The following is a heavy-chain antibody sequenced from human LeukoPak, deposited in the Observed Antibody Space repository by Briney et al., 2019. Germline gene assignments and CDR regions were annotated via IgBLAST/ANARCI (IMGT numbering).Heavy chain of an antibody. CDR2: IYPGDSDT. J-gene: IGHJ4*02. CDR3: ARKKLGYCSGGSCLYFDY. CDR1: GYSFTSYW. V-gene: IGHV5-51*01. D-gene: IGHD2-15*01. Sequence: GESLKISCKGSGYSFTSYWIGWVRQMPGKGLEWMGTIYPGDSDTRYSPSFQGQVTISADKSISTAYLQWSSLKASDTAMYYCARKKLGYCSGGSCLYFDYWGQETLVTVSS.